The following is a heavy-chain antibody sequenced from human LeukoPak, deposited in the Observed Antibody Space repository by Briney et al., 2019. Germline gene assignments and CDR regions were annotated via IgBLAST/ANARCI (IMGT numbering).Heavy chain of an antibody. Sequence: ASVKVSCKASGNTFTSYAMHWVRQAPGQRLEWMGWINAGNGNTKYSQKFQGRVTITRDTSASTAYMELSSLRSEDTAVYYCARSTMVRGVMMRPAFDPWGQGSLATVSS. J-gene: IGHJ5*02. D-gene: IGHD3-10*01. V-gene: IGHV1-3*01. CDR1: GNTFTSYA. CDR2: INAGNGNT. CDR3: ARSTMVRGVMMRPAFDP.